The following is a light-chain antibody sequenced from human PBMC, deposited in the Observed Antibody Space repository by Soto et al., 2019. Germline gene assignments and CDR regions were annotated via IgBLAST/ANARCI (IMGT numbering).Light chain of an antibody. CDR2: EVS. CDR3: RLYTSSSSLRV. CDR1: SSDVGGSHY. J-gene: IGLJ3*02. Sequence: QSALTQPASVSGSPGQSITISCTGTSSDVGGSHYVSWYQQHPGKAPKLMIYEVSNRPSGVSNLFSGSQSGNTASLSISVRQAEDEADCHCRLYTSSSSLRVFGGGTKLTLL. V-gene: IGLV2-14*01.